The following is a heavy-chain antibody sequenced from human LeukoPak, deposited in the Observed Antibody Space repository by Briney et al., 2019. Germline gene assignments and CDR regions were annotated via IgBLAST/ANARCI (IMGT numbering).Heavy chain of an antibody. J-gene: IGHJ5*02. D-gene: IGHD3-16*01. CDR3: ARGRGKENWFDP. V-gene: IGHV3-53*01. CDR1: GFTLSSNY. Sequence: PGGSLRLSCAASGFTLSSNYMSWVRQAPGKGLEWVSVIYSGGSTYYADSVKGRFTISRDNSKKTLYLQMNSLRAEDTAVYYCARGRGKENWFDPWGQGTLVTVSS. CDR2: IYSGGST.